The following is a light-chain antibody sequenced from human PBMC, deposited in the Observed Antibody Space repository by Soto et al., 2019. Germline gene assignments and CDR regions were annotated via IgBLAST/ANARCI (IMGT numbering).Light chain of an antibody. V-gene: IGKV1-39*01. CDR1: QSIGNY. J-gene: IGKJ1*01. Sequence: DIQMTQSPSSLSTSVGDRVSITCRASQSIGNYLNWYQQKPGKVPKLLIYDASRLQSGVPSRFSGSGSGTDFTLTISSLQPEDFATYFCQQSYITPWTFGQGTKVEI. CDR2: DAS. CDR3: QQSYITPWT.